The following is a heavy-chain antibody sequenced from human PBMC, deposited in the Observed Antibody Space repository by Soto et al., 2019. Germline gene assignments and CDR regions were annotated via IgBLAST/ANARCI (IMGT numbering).Heavy chain of an antibody. V-gene: IGHV3-21*01. CDR2: ISSSSSYI. D-gene: IGHD5-18*01. J-gene: IGHJ6*02. CDR3: AREGGEYTAMVTYYGMDV. Sequence: GGSRRLSCAASGFTFISYSMNWVRQAPGKGLEWVSSISSSSSYIYYADSVKGRFTISRDNAKNSLYLQMNSLRAEDTAVYYCAREGGEYTAMVTYYGMDVWGQGTTVTVSS. CDR1: GFTFISYS.